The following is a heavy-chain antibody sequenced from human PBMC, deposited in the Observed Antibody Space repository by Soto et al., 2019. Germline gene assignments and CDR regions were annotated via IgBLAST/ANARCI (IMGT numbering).Heavy chain of an antibody. Sequence: EVQLLESGGGLVQPGGSLRLSCAASGFTFSSYAMSWVRQAPGKGLEWVSGISGSGGSTYYADSMKGRFTISRDNSKHPLYLQINSLRVEDTAVYYCAKVGIYCSNGVCTAFWGQGTLVTVSS. V-gene: IGHV3-23*01. CDR2: ISGSGGST. CDR3: AKVGIYCSNGVCTAF. CDR1: GFTFSSYA. D-gene: IGHD2-8*01. J-gene: IGHJ4*02.